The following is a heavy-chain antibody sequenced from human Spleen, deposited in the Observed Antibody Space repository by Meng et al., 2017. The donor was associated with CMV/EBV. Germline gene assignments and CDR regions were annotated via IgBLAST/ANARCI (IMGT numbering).Heavy chain of an antibody. Sequence: SETLSLTCAVYGGSFSGYYWSWIRQPPGKGLEWIGEINHSGSTNYNPSLKSRVTISVDTSKNQFSLKLSSVTAADTAVYYCARGHSVYDFWSGYYRRGVRYFDYWGQGTLVTVSS. CDR1: GGSFSGYY. D-gene: IGHD3-3*01. CDR2: INHSGST. J-gene: IGHJ4*02. V-gene: IGHV4-34*01. CDR3: ARGHSVYDFWSGYYRRGVRYFDY.